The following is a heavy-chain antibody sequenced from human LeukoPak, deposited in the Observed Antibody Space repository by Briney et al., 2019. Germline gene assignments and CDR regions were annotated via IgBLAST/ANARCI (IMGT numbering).Heavy chain of an antibody. J-gene: IGHJ4*02. CDR1: GFTFSSYS. V-gene: IGHV3-48*02. CDR2: ISSSSTFI. D-gene: IGHD2-2*01. CDR3: ARVATYAFDY. Sequence: GGSLRLSCAASGFTFSSYSMNWVRQAPGKGLEWLSYISSSSTFIDYADSVKGRFTISRDNAKNSLYLQMNSLKDEDTAVYYCARVATYAFDYWGQGTLVTVSS.